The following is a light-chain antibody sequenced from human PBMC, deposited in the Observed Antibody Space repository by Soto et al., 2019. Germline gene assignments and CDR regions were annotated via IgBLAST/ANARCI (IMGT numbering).Light chain of an antibody. CDR1: QSPVTTDGNTY. CDR2: KVS. CDR3: LQGTDWPYT. V-gene: IGKV2-30*01. Sequence: DIVMTQSPLSLPVTLGQPASISCRSSQSPVTTDGNTYLNWFQQRPGQSPRRLIYKVSIRDSGVPVRFSGSGSGTEFTLKISRVEVEDLGVYFCLQGTDWPYTFGQGTKLEI. J-gene: IGKJ2*01.